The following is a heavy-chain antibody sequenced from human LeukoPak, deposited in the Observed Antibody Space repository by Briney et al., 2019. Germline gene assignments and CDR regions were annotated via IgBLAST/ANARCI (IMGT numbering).Heavy chain of an antibody. V-gene: IGHV3-66*02. D-gene: IGHD4-23*01. Sequence: GGSLRLSCAASGFTFSSNYMSWVRQAPGKGLEWVSVIYSGGSTYYADSVKGRFTISRDNSKNTLYLQMNSLRAEDTAVYYCARTATDDYGVKYYFDYWGQGTLVTVSS. CDR3: ARTATDDYGVKYYFDY. CDR2: IYSGGST. J-gene: IGHJ4*02. CDR1: GFTFSSNY.